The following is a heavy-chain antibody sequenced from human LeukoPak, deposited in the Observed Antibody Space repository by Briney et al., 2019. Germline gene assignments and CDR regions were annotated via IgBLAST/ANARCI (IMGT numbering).Heavy chain of an antibody. CDR3: ARDELRWLYFDL. CDR2: IYYSGST. D-gene: IGHD4-23*01. CDR1: GGSISSGGYY. Sequence: SETLSLTCTVSGGSISSGGYYWSWIRQHPGKGLEWIGYIYYSGSTYYNPSLKSRVTISVDTSKNQFSLKLSSVTAADTAVYYCARDELRWLYFDLWGRGTLVTVSS. J-gene: IGHJ2*01. V-gene: IGHV4-31*03.